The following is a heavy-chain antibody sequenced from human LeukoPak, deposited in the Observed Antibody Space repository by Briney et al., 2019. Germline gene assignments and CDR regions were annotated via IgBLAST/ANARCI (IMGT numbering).Heavy chain of an antibody. D-gene: IGHD2-8*01. Sequence: SSETLSLTCTVSGGSISSGSYEWSWIRQPAGKGLEWIGRIYTSGSTNYNPSLKSRVTISVDTSKNQFSLKLSSVTAADTAVYYCAREGPAYCTLDYWGQGTLVTVSS. J-gene: IGHJ4*02. CDR3: AREGPAYCTLDY. V-gene: IGHV4-61*02. CDR2: IYTSGST. CDR1: GGSISSGSYE.